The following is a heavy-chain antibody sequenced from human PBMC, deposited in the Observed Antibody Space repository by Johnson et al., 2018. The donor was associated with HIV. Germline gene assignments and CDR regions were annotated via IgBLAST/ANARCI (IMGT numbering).Heavy chain of an antibody. CDR2: ISSDGSNK. D-gene: IGHD6-13*01. J-gene: IGHJ3*02. Sequence: QVQLVESGGGVVQPGRSLRLSCAASGFTFSSYAMHWVRQAPGKGLEWVAVISSDGSNKYYADSVNGRFTISRDNSKNTLYLQMNSLRAEDTAVYYCAKVGIAAAEGAFDIWGQGTMVTVSS. V-gene: IGHV3-30*04. CDR3: AKVGIAAAEGAFDI. CDR1: GFTFSSYA.